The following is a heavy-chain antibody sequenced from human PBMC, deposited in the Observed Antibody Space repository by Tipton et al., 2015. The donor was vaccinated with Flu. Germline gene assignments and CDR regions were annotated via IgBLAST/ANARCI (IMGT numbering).Heavy chain of an antibody. CDR2: IYYSGST. CDR1: GGSISSYY. Sequence: LRLSCTVSGGSISSYYWSWIRQPPGKGLEWIGYIYYSGSTNYNPSLKSRVTISVDTSKNQFSLKPSSVTAADTAVYYCARVDSSGYYPGHWGQGTLVTVSS. J-gene: IGHJ4*02. D-gene: IGHD3-22*01. CDR3: ARVDSSGYYPGH. V-gene: IGHV4-59*01.